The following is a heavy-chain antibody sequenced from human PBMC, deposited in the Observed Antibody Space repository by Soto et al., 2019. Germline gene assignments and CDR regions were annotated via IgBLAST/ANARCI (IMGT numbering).Heavy chain of an antibody. CDR2: IKQDGSEK. CDR1: GFSITAYW. Sequence: EVQLVAAGGGLVQPGGSLRLSCAGSGFSITAYWMTWVRQSPGKGLEWLANIKQDGSEKYYVDSVKGRFTISRDNAKNSLYLEMNSLRAEDTALYACASGRATHPGEDWGQGTLVTVSS. CDR3: ASGRATHPGED. D-gene: IGHD3-10*01. J-gene: IGHJ4*02. V-gene: IGHV3-7*05.